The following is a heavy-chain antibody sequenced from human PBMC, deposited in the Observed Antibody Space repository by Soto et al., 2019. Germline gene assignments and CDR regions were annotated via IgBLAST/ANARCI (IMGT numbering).Heavy chain of an antibody. J-gene: IGHJ4*02. CDR1: GDSVSIKSVA. Sequence: SKTLSLTCAISGDSVSIKSVAWNWIRQSPSGGLEWLGRTYYRSKWDNGYAVSVKSRITINPDTPKNQFSLHLNSVTPDDTAVYYCARDKEVYVNDYWGQGTLVTVSS. CDR3: ARDKEVYVNDY. D-gene: IGHD2-8*01. CDR2: TYYRSKWDN. V-gene: IGHV6-1*01.